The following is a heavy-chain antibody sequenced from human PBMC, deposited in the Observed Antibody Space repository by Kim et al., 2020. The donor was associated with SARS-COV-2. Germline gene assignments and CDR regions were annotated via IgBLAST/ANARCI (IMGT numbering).Heavy chain of an antibody. CDR2: IRSSGSTI. V-gene: IGHV3-48*03. J-gene: IGHJ5*01. Sequence: GGSLRLSCAASGFTFSSYEMNWVRQAPGKGLEWVADIRSSGSTIDYADSVKGRFTTSRDNAKNSLFLQMNSLRAEDTAVYYCARESVSRDWFDSWGQGTLVTVSS. CDR1: GFTFSSYE. CDR3: ARESVSRDWFDS. D-gene: IGHD4-17*01.